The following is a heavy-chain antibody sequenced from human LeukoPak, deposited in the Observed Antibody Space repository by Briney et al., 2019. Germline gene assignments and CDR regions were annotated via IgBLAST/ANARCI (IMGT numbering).Heavy chain of an antibody. D-gene: IGHD1-7*01. Sequence: ASVKVSCKASGYTFTDYYIHWVRQAPGQGLEWMGWISAYNGNTNYAQKLQGRVTMTTDTSTSTAYMELRSLRSDDTAVYYCAGGPGGGELLDYWGQGTLVTVSS. J-gene: IGHJ4*02. V-gene: IGHV1-18*04. CDR1: GYTFTDYY. CDR3: AGGPGGGELLDY. CDR2: ISAYNGNT.